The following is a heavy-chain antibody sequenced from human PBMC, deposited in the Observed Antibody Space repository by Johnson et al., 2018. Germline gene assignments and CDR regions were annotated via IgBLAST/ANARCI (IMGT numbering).Heavy chain of an antibody. D-gene: IGHD5-12*01. V-gene: IGHV3-30-3*01. Sequence: VQLVESGGGVVQPWRSLRLSCATSGFTFSTYAMHWVRQAPGKGLEWVALISYDGNNEYYADSVEGRFTISRENSKNTLYLQMNIRRAEDPAIYYCAKGWLRGVYYYSYMDVWGKGTTVTVSS. J-gene: IGHJ6*03. CDR1: GFTFSTYA. CDR2: ISYDGNNE. CDR3: AKGWLRGVYYYSYMDV.